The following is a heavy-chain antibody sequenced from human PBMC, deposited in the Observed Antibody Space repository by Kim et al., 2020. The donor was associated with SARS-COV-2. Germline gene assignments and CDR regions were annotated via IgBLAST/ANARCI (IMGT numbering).Heavy chain of an antibody. Sequence: SETLSLTCTVSGGSISSGDHYWNWIRQSPGKGLEWIGYMYNSGRTYYNPSLKGRFVISADTSKNQFSLRVTSVTAADTAVYFCARIGAPTSRAFDYWGQGTLVAVSA. V-gene: IGHV4-30-4*01. CDR3: ARIGAPTSRAFDY. CDR1: GGSISSGDHY. D-gene: IGHD3-10*01. J-gene: IGHJ4*02. CDR2: MYNSGRT.